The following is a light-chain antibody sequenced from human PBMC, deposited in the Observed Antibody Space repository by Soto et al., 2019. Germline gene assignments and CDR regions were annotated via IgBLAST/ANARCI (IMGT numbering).Light chain of an antibody. CDR1: QSVSSNY. Sequence: ENVLTQSPGTLSLSPGERATLSCRASQSVSSNYLAWYQRKPGQVPRLLIYGASSRATGIPDRFSGSGSGTDFTLTISRLEPEDFAVYYCQQYGSSYTFGQGTKLEIK. J-gene: IGKJ2*01. CDR2: GAS. V-gene: IGKV3-20*01. CDR3: QQYGSSYT.